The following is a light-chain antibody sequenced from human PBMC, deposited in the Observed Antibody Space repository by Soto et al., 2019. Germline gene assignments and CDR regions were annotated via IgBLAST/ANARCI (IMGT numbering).Light chain of an antibody. Sequence: EIVLTQSPGTLSLSPGERATLSCRASQSVSGSYLAWYQQKPGQAPRLLIYGASSRATGIPDRFSGSGSGTDFTLTISRLEPEDFAVXXXXQYGGSPFTFGPGTKVDIK. CDR2: GAS. J-gene: IGKJ3*01. V-gene: IGKV3-20*01. CDR3: XQYGGSPFT. CDR1: QSVSGSY.